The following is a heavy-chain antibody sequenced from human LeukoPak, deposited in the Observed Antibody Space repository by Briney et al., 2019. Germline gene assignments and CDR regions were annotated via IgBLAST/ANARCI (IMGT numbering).Heavy chain of an antibody. D-gene: IGHD6-6*01. Sequence: SVKVSCKASGGTFSSYAISWVREAPGQGLEWMGGIIPIFGTANYAQKFQGRVTITADESTSTAYMELSSLRSEDTAVYYCARAEYSSSSWDYYYYYMDVWGKGTTVTVSS. CDR2: IIPIFGTA. CDR3: ARAEYSSSSWDYYYYYMDV. J-gene: IGHJ6*03. CDR1: GGTFSSYA. V-gene: IGHV1-69*13.